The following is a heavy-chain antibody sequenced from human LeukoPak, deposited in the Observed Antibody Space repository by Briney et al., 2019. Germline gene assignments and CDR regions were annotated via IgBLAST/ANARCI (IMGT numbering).Heavy chain of an antibody. CDR2: INPSGGST. D-gene: IGHD2-15*01. J-gene: IGHJ6*02. V-gene: IGHV1-46*01. CDR3: ARAGTIVVVVAALPKARHPGMDV. Sequence: ASVKVSCKASGYTFTSYYMHWMRQAPGQGLEWMGIINPSGGSTSYAQKFQGRVTMTRDTSTSTVYMELSSLRSEDTAVYYCARAGTIVVVVAALPKARHPGMDVWGQGTTVTVSS. CDR1: GYTFTSYY.